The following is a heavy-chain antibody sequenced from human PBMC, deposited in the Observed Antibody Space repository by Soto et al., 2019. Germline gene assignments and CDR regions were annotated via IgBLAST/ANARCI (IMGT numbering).Heavy chain of an antibody. CDR3: ARDSVEPPTVEFYYYGIDV. J-gene: IGHJ6*02. CDR2: ISAYNGNT. Sequence: ASVKVSCKASGYTFTSYGISWVRQAPGQGLEWMGWISAYNGNTNYAQKLQGRVTMTTDTSTSTAYMELRSLRSDDTAVYYCARDSVEPPTVEFYYYGIDVWGQGTTVTVSS. CDR1: GYTFTSYG. D-gene: IGHD1-1*01. V-gene: IGHV1-18*01.